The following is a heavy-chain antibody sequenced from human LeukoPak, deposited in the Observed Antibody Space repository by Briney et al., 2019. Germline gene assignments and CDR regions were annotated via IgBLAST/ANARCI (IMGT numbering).Heavy chain of an antibody. J-gene: IGHJ4*02. V-gene: IGHV4-39*01. Sequence: PSETLSLTCTVSGGSISSSSYYWGWIRQPPGKGLERIGSIYYSGSTYYNPSLKSRVTISVDTSKNQFSLKLSSVTAADTAVYYCARSTGYSSGWHFDYWGQGTLVTVSS. CDR3: ARSTGYSSGWHFDY. D-gene: IGHD6-19*01. CDR1: GGSISSSSYY. CDR2: IYYSGST.